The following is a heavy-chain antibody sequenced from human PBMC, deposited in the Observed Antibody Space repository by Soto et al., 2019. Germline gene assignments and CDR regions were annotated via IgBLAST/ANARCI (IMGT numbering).Heavy chain of an antibody. J-gene: IGHJ2*01. Sequence: QVQLQQWGAGLLKPSETLSLTCAVYGESFSGYYWSWIRQPPGKGLEWIGEINHSGSTNYNPSLKSRVTISVDTSKNQFSLKLSSVTAADTAVHYCARGFDWYFDLWGRGTLVTVSS. V-gene: IGHV4-34*01. CDR3: ARGFDWYFDL. CDR1: GESFSGYY. CDR2: INHSGST.